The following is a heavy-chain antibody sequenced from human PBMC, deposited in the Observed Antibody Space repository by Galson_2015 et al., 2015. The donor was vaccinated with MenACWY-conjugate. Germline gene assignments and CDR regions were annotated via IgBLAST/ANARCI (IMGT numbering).Heavy chain of an antibody. Sequence: SVKVSCKAAGYIFTNFGITWVRKAPGQGLEWMGWISTYNGNANYAPKVRDRVMMTTDTSTNTVHMELKRLTSNDTAVYFCARDPIGRHDSSSWFWIDWGQGTQVTVSS. V-gene: IGHV1-18*01. CDR1: GYIFTNFG. D-gene: IGHD6-13*01. J-gene: IGHJ4*02. CDR2: ISTYNGNA. CDR3: ARDPIGRHDSSSWFWID.